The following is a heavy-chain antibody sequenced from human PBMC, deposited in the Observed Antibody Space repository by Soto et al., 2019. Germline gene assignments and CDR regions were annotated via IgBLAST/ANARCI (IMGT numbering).Heavy chain of an antibody. CDR1: GFTFSSYA. CDR2: TSGSGGST. J-gene: IGHJ5*02. D-gene: IGHD3-22*01. V-gene: IGHV3-23*01. Sequence: PGGSLRLSCAASGFTFSSYAMSWVRQAPGKGLEWVSATSGSGGSTYYADSVKGRFTISRDNSKNTLYLQMNSLRAEDTAVYYCAKDLSRSSGYYPAWGQGTLVTVSS. CDR3: AKDLSRSSGYYPA.